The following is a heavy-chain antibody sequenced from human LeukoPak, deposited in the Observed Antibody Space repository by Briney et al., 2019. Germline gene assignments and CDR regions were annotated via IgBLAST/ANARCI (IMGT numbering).Heavy chain of an antibody. CDR2: IYHSGSS. V-gene: IGHV4-4*02. CDR1: GGSISSSNW. CDR3: ARTQEAGYSSGRYDSYYYYYMDV. D-gene: IGHD6-19*01. J-gene: IGHJ6*03. Sequence: SGTLSLTCAVSGGSISSSNWSWVRQPPGKGLERIGTIYHSGSSNYNPSLKRRVTISVDKSKNQFSLKLSSVTAADTAVYFCARTQEAGYSSGRYDSYYYYYMDVWGKGTTVTISS.